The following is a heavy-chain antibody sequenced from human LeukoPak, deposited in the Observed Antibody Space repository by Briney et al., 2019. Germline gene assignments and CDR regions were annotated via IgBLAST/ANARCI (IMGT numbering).Heavy chain of an antibody. CDR2: ISSGSSTI. Sequence: GGSLRLSCAASGFIFSNYGMNWVRQAPGKGLELISYISSGSSTIYYADSVKGRFTISRDNAKNSLYLQMNSLRDEDTAVYYCARDLLDIVLIPAASLYNFDYWGQGTLVTVSS. CDR1: GFIFSNYG. CDR3: ARDLLDIVLIPAASLYNFDY. J-gene: IGHJ4*02. D-gene: IGHD2-2*03. V-gene: IGHV3-48*02.